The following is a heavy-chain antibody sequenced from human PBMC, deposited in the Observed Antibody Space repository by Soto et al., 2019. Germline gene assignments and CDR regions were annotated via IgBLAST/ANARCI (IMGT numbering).Heavy chain of an antibody. CDR1: GGSISSSSYY. Sequence: QLQLQESGPGLVKPSETLSLTCTVSGGSISSSSYYWGWIRQPPGKVLEWIGSIYYSGSTYYNPSLKSRVTISVDTSKNQFSLKLSSVTAADTAVYYCARDYGDYGYYYGMDVWGQGTTVTVSS. J-gene: IGHJ6*02. CDR2: IYYSGST. V-gene: IGHV4-39*02. D-gene: IGHD4-17*01. CDR3: ARDYGDYGYYYGMDV.